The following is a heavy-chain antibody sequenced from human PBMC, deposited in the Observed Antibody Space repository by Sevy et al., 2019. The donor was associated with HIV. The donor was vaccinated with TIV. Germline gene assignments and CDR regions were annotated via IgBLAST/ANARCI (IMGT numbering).Heavy chain of an antibody. J-gene: IGHJ4*02. CDR2: ISYDGSNK. Sequence: GGSLKLSCAASGFTFSSYAMHWVRQAPGKGLEWVAVISYDGSNKYYADPVKGRFTISRDNSMNTLYLQMNSLRAEDTAVYYCARVPRDTATGVSYFDYWGQGTLVTVSS. D-gene: IGHD5-18*01. CDR3: ARVPRDTATGVSYFDY. CDR1: GFTFSSYA. V-gene: IGHV3-30-3*01.